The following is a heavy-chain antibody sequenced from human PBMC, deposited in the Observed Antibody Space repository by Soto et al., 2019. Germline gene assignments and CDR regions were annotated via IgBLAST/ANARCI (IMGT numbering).Heavy chain of an antibody. CDR1: GASISSSNYY. D-gene: IGHD4-17*01. J-gene: IGHJ6*02. CDR3: ARHGNTVTTGYYYGMDV. V-gene: IGHV4-39*01. CDR2: MYYSGRT. Sequence: SETLSLTCTVSGASISSSNYYWGWIRQPPGRGLEWIGTMYYSGRTYYNPSLKSRVTTSVDTSKNQFSLKLSAVTATDTAVYYCARHGNTVTTGYYYGMDVWGQGTTVTVYS.